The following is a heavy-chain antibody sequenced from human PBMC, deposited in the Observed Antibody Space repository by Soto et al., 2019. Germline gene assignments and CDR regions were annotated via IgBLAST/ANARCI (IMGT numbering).Heavy chain of an antibody. CDR3: ARGGVAVPRAEQGSGRWFDP. CDR2: IYYSGST. V-gene: IGHV4-59*01. D-gene: IGHD1-26*01. J-gene: IGHJ5*02. CDR1: GGSISSYY. Sequence: SETLSLTCTVSGGSISSYYWSWIRQPPGKGLEWIGYIYYSGSTNYNPSLKSRVTISVDTSKNQFSLKLSSVTAADTAVYYCARGGVAVPRAEQGSGRWFDPWGQGTLVTVSS.